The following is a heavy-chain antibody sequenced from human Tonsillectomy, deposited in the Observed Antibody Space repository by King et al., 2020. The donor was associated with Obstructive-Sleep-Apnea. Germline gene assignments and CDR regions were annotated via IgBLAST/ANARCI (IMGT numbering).Heavy chain of an antibody. V-gene: IGHV3-9*01. CDR3: AKDMSSGWYGPSDS. Sequence: VQLVQSGGGLVQPGRSLRLSCAASGFTFDDYAIHWVRQAPGKGLEWVSGINWNSGSIGYADSVKGRFPISRDNAKNSVYLQMNSLRPEDTALYYCAKDMSSGWYGPSDSWGQGTLVTVSS. J-gene: IGHJ4*02. D-gene: IGHD6-13*01. CDR2: INWNSGSI. CDR1: GFTFDDYA.